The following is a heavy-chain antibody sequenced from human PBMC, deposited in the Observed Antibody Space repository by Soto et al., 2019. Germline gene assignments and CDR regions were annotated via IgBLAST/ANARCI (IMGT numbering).Heavy chain of an antibody. Sequence: GASVEVSCQDFGYSFMKYGINWVRQAPGQGLEWVGWISPYSGYTHSAQKFHGRLTLTTDTAASTAYMELRILRSADTALYYCAXEASVLIPAAQPSRFDSWGQGTLVTVSS. CDR3: AXEASVLIPAAQPSRFDS. CDR1: GYSFMKYG. J-gene: IGHJ4*02. V-gene: IGHV1-18*01. D-gene: IGHD2-2*01. CDR2: ISPYSGYT.